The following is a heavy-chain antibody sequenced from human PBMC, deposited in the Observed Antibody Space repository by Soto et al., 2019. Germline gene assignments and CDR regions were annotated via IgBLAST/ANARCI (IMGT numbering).Heavy chain of an antibody. J-gene: IGHJ4*02. CDR1: YGSVSSGNYL. D-gene: IGHD3-10*01. V-gene: IGHV4-61*01. Sequence: SETLSLTCTVSYGSVSSGNYLWSWIRQPPGMGLEWIGNMYHSGSTNNNPSLKSRVTISVDKSKNQFSLNLSSVTAADTAVYYCARDQNGSGNYYTRYFDYWGQGTLVTVSS. CDR2: MYHSGST. CDR3: ARDQNGSGNYYTRYFDY.